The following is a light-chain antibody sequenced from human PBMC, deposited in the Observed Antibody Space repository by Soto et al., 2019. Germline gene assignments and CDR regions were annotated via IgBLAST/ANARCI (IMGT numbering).Light chain of an antibody. Sequence: DIVMTQSPDSLAVSLGERATMNCKCSRSVLYKSNNKNHLAWYQQKPGQPPQLIIYWASTRESGVPERFSGSGSGTHFTLTISSLEAEDVAFYWCQQYFDVPFTFGGGTKVEI. V-gene: IGKV4-1*01. CDR2: WAS. CDR3: QQYFDVPFT. CDR1: RSVLYKSNNKNH. J-gene: IGKJ4*01.